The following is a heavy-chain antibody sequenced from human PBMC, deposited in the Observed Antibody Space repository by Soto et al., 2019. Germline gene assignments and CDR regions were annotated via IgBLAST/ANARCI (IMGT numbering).Heavy chain of an antibody. CDR3: ARWVEVSIDYFDS. CDR1: GGSISNGYYY. Sequence: PSETLSLTCTVSGGSISNGYYYWSWVRQNPGKGLEWIGHIYHSGRTYYNPSLKSRVTISVDTSKNQFSLNLSSVTAADTAVYYGARWVEVSIDYFDSWGQGTPVTVAS. D-gene: IGHD2-15*01. V-gene: IGHV4-31*03. J-gene: IGHJ4*02. CDR2: IYHSGRT.